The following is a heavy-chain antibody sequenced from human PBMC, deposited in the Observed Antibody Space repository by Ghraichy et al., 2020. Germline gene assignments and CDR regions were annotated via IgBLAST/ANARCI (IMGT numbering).Heavy chain of an antibody. V-gene: IGHV3-7*01. Sequence: GGSLRLSCAASGFSISRYWMSWVRQTPGGGLEWVANIHPDGSETYYVDSVKGRFTISRDNDKNTLYLQMDSLRVEDTAVYYCAREPWSFDMWGQGTMVTVSS. CDR3: AREPWSFDM. CDR1: GFSISRYW. J-gene: IGHJ3*02. CDR2: IHPDGSET.